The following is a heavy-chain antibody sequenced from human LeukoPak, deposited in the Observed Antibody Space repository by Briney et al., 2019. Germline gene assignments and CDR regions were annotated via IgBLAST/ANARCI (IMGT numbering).Heavy chain of an antibody. Sequence: GESLKISCQGSGFTFSTYWIGWVRQMPGKGPEWMGIIYAGDSDTRQSPPFQGQVSISVDKSISTAYLQWSSLKASDTAMYYCARLAPYCDGDYYFGGYYSDFWGPGTLVTVSP. V-gene: IGHV5-51*01. CDR2: IYAGDSDT. CDR3: ARLAPYCDGDYYFGGYYSDF. CDR1: GFTFSTYW. J-gene: IGHJ4*02. D-gene: IGHD2-21*02.